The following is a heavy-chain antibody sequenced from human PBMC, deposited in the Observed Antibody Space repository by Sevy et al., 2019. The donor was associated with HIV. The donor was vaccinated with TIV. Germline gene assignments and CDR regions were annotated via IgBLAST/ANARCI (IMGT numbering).Heavy chain of an antibody. Sequence: ASVKVSCKASGYTFTGYYMHWVRQAPGQGLEWMGWINPNSGGTNYAQKFQGRVTMTRDTSISTAYMELSRLGSEDTAVYYCARDRDIVLVPAGHYYYYGMDVWGQGTTVTVSS. V-gene: IGHV1-2*02. J-gene: IGHJ6*02. D-gene: IGHD2-2*01. CDR2: INPNSGGT. CDR3: ARDRDIVLVPAGHYYYYGMDV. CDR1: GYTFTGYY.